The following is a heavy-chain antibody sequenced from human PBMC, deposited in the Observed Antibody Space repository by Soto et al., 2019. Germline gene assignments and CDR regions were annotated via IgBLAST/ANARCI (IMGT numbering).Heavy chain of an antibody. D-gene: IGHD3-22*01. J-gene: IGHJ1*01. Sequence: EVQLVESGGGLIQPGGSLRLSCVASGFTVSSNYMSWVRQAPGKGLEWVSVIYSGGSTYYADSVKGRFTISRDNSKNTLYLQMNSLRAEDTAVYYCARDRVESGYPEYFQFWGQGTLVTVSS. CDR2: IYSGGST. CDR1: GFTVSSNY. V-gene: IGHV3-53*01. CDR3: ARDRVESGYPEYFQF.